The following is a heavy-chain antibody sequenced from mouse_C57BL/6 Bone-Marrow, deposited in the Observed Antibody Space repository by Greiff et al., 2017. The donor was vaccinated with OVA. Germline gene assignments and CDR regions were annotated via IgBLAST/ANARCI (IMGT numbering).Heavy chain of an antibody. V-gene: IGHV1-50*01. J-gene: IGHJ2*01. CDR1: GYTFTSYW. CDR2: IDPSDSYT. Sequence: VQLQQPGAELVKPGASVKLSCKASGYTFTSYWMQWVKQRPGQGLEWIGEIDPSDSYTNYNQKFKGKATLTVDTSSSTAYMQLSSLTSEDSAVYYCARIDGSSYFHPYFDYWGQGTTLTVSS. CDR3: ARIDGSSYFHPYFDY. D-gene: IGHD1-1*01.